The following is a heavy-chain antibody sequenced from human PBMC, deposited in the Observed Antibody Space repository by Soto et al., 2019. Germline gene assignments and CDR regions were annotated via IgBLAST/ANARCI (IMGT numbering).Heavy chain of an antibody. CDR3: ARDYYDSSGYYLYGMDV. Sequence: SETLSLTCAVSGGSISSGGYYWSWIRQPPGKGLEWIGYIYYSGSTNYNPSLKSRVTISVDTSKNQFSLKLSSVTAADTAVYYCARDYYDSSGYYLYGMDVWGQGTTVTVS. CDR2: IYYSGST. CDR1: GGSISSGGYY. V-gene: IGHV4-61*08. J-gene: IGHJ6*02. D-gene: IGHD3-22*01.